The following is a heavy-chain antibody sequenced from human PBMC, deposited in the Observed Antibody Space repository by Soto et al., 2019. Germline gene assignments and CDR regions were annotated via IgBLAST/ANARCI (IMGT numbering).Heavy chain of an antibody. J-gene: IGHJ6*02. V-gene: IGHV5-51*01. Sequence: GESLKISCKGSGYSFTSYWIGWVRQMPGKGLEWMGIIYPGESDTRYSPSFQGQVTISADKSISTAYLQWSSLKASDTAMYYCARQKNRYCTNGVCYSLYGMDVWGQGTTVTVSS. CDR2: IYPGESDT. D-gene: IGHD2-8*01. CDR1: GYSFTSYW. CDR3: ARQKNRYCTNGVCYSLYGMDV.